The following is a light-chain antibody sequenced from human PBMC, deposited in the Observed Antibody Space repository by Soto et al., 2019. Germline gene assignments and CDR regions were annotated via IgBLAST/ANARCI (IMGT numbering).Light chain of an antibody. Sequence: EIVLTQSPGTLSLSPGGRATLSCRSSQSVSSNLAWYQQKHGQAPRLLIYGASTRATGIPARFSGSGSGTEFTLTISSLQSEDFAVYYCQQYDNWPPITFGQGTRLEI. V-gene: IGKV3-15*01. CDR2: GAS. CDR1: QSVSSN. J-gene: IGKJ5*01. CDR3: QQYDNWPPIT.